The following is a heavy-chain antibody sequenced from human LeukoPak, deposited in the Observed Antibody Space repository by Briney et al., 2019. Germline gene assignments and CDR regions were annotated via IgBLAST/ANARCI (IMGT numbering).Heavy chain of an antibody. Sequence: SETLSLTCAVYGGSFSGYYWSWIRQPPGKGLEWIGEINHSGSTNYNPSLKSRVTISVDTSKNQFSLKLSSVTAADTAVYYCASCGDYYYGMDVWGQGTTVTVSS. V-gene: IGHV4-34*01. CDR3: ASCGDYYYGMDV. CDR2: INHSGST. CDR1: GGSFSGYY. J-gene: IGHJ6*02. D-gene: IGHD4-17*01.